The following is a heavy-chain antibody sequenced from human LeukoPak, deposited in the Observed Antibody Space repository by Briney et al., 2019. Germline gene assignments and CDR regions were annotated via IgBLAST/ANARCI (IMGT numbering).Heavy chain of an antibody. CDR3: ARDRVRKTTVTASFDY. J-gene: IGHJ4*02. CDR2: IIPIFGTA. V-gene: IGHV1-69*13. CDR1: GGTFSGYA. Sequence: SVKVSCKASGGTFSGYAISWVRQAPGQGLEWMGGIIPIFGTANYAQKFQGRVTITADESTSTAYMELSGLRSEDTAVYYCARDRVRKTTVTASFDYWGQGTLVTVSS. D-gene: IGHD4-17*01.